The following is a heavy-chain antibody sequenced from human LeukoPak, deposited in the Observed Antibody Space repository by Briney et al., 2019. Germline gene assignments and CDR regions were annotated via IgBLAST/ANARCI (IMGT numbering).Heavy chain of an antibody. CDR3: ANSVPRNYGNYLDY. D-gene: IGHD4-11*01. V-gene: IGHV3-23*01. J-gene: IGHJ4*02. Sequence: GESLTLSCAASGFTFNNYVMTWVRQAPGKGLEWVSSINRGGNTFYAEFVKGRFTVSRDNSKNTLSLQINSLRAEDTAVYYCANSVPRNYGNYLDYWGLGTLVTVSS. CDR1: GFTFNNYV. CDR2: INRGGNT.